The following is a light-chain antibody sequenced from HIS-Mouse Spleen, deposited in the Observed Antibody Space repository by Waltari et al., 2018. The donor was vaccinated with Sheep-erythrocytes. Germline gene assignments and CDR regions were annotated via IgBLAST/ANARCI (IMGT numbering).Light chain of an antibody. V-gene: IGLV2-11*01. Sequence: QSALTQPRSVSGSPGQSVTISCPGTSSDVGGYNHVSCYQQHPGKAPKLMIYDVSKRPSGVPDRFSGSKSGNTASLTISGLQAEDEADYYCCSYAGSYNHVFATGTKVTVL. CDR2: DVS. CDR3: CSYAGSYNHV. J-gene: IGLJ1*01. CDR1: SSDVGGYNH.